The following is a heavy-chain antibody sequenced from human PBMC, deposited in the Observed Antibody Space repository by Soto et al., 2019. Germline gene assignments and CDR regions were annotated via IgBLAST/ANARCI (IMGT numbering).Heavy chain of an antibody. Sequence: QVQLVQSGAEEKKPGASVKVSCKASGYTFTSYAMHWVRQAPGQRLEWMGWINAGNDNTKYSQKFQGRVTITRDTSASTAYMELSSLTSEDTAVYYCARAPYYYDSSGFYYGHFDYWGQGTLVTVSS. V-gene: IGHV1-3*05. CDR2: INAGNDNT. CDR1: GYTFTSYA. J-gene: IGHJ4*01. CDR3: ARAPYYYDSSGFYYGHFDY. D-gene: IGHD3-22*01.